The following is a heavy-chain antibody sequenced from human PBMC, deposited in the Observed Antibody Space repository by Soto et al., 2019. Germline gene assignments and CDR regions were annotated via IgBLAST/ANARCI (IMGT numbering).Heavy chain of an antibody. CDR1: GYTFTTYG. D-gene: IGHD3-9*01. CDR2: ISPYSGNT. CDR3: AREDYRILTGFSYYLDQ. V-gene: IGHV1-18*01. J-gene: IGHJ4*02. Sequence: QVQLVQSGAEVKKPGASVKVSCKASGYTFTTYGISWVRQAPGQGLEGMGWISPYSGNTIYTHKCQGRVTITTETSTSPAYMELRRLRSDDTAIYYCAREDYRILTGFSYYLDQWGQGTLVTVAS.